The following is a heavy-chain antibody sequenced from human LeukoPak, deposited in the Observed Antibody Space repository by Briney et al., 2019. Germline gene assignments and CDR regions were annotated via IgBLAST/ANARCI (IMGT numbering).Heavy chain of an antibody. CDR2: IYYTGTT. D-gene: IGHD3-9*01. Sequence: TSSETLSLTCTVSGSYISSSSYSWGWIRQPPGKGLEWIGNIYYTGTTYSNPSLKSRVTISVDTSKNQFSLKLSSVTAADTAVYYCARDGRAGYGWFDPWGQGTLVTVSS. J-gene: IGHJ5*02. CDR3: ARDGRAGYGWFDP. V-gene: IGHV4-39*02. CDR1: GSYISSSSYS.